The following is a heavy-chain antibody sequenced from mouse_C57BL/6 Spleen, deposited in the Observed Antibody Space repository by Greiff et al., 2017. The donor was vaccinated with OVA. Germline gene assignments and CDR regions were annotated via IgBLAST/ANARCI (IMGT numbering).Heavy chain of an antibody. CDR2: IWSGGST. D-gene: IGHD2-3*01. J-gene: IGHJ2*01. CDR3: ARNSIYDGYYIDY. Sequence: VKVVESGPGLVQPSQSLSITCTVSGFSLTSYGVHWVRQSPGKGLEWLGVIWSGGSTDYNAAFISRLSISKDNSKSQVFFKMNSLQADDTAIYYCARNSIYDGYYIDYWGQGTTLTVSS. V-gene: IGHV2-2*01. CDR1: GFSLTSYG.